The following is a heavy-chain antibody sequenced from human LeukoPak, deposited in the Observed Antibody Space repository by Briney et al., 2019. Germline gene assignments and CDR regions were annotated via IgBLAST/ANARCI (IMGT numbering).Heavy chain of an antibody. J-gene: IGHJ4*02. CDR1: GFTFSSYG. D-gene: IGHD6-19*01. CDR3: AKESHSGWCSFVY. Sequence: PGGSLRLSCAASGFTFSSYGMSWVRQAPGKGLEWVSGISGSGGSTYYADSVKGRFTISRDNSKNTLYLQLNSLRAEDTAVYYCAKESHSGWCSFVYWGEGTLVTVSS. V-gene: IGHV3-23*01. CDR2: ISGSGGST.